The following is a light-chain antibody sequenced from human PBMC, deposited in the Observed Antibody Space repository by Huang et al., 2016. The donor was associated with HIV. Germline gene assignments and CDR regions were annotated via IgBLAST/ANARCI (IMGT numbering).Light chain of an antibody. J-gene: IGKJ2*01. CDR2: AAS. CDR3: QQGYT. CDR1: QSVSSSY. Sequence: EIVLTQSPGTLSLSPGERATLSCRASQSVSSSYFTWYQQKPGQAPRLIIYAASNRATGIPDRFTGSGSGTDFTLTIRRLEPEDFAVYYCQQGYTFGQGTKVEIK. V-gene: IGKV3-20*01.